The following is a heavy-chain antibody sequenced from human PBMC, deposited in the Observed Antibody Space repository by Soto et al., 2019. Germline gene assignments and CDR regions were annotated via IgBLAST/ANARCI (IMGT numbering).Heavy chain of an antibody. J-gene: IGHJ4*02. CDR2: ISSTTNYI. CDR1: GFTFTRYS. CDR3: ARESEDLTSNFDY. Sequence: GGSLRLSCAASGFTFTRYSMNWVRQAPGKGLEWVSSISSTTNYIYYGDSMEGRFTISRDNANNSLYLEMNSLRAEDTAVYYCARESEDLTSNFDYWGQGTLVTVSS. V-gene: IGHV3-21*06.